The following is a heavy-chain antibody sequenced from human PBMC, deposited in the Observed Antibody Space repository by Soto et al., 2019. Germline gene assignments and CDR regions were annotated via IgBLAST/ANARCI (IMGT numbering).Heavy chain of an antibody. Sequence: LSLTCTVSGDSISSYYWTWIRQSPGKGLEWIGYIHYSGSTNYSPSLKSRVTMSVDTSKNQFSLRLSSVTAADTAVYYCARMNQLAPKRNAFDIWGQGTMVTI. D-gene: IGHD1-1*01. CDR2: IHYSGST. J-gene: IGHJ3*02. CDR1: GDSISSYY. V-gene: IGHV4-59*01. CDR3: ARMNQLAPKRNAFDI.